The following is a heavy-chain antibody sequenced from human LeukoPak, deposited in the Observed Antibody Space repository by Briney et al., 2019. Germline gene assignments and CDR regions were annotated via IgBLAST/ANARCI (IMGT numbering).Heavy chain of an antibody. CDR1: GFTFSSYE. CDR3: ARSRRDNYYYYYGMDV. J-gene: IGHJ6*02. Sequence: EGSLRLSCAASGFTFSSYEMTWVRQAPGKGLEWVSNISSSDTTIHYADSVKGRFTISRDNARNSLYLQMNSPRAEDTAVYYCARSRRDNYYYYYGMDVWGQGTTVTVSS. D-gene: IGHD5-24*01. V-gene: IGHV3-48*03. CDR2: ISSSDTTI.